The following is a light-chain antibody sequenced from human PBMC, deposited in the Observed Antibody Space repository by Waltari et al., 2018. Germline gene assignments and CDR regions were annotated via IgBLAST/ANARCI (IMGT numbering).Light chain of an antibody. CDR2: DIS. CDR3: SSYTRSSLYV. J-gene: IGLJ1*01. Sequence: QSALTQPASVSGSPGQSITISCTGTSSDVGGYNYVSWYQQHPGKAPKLMIYDISNRPSGVSNRFSGSKSGNTASLIISGLQAEDEADYYCSSYTRSSLYVFGRGTKVTVL. V-gene: IGLV2-14*03. CDR1: SSDVGGYNY.